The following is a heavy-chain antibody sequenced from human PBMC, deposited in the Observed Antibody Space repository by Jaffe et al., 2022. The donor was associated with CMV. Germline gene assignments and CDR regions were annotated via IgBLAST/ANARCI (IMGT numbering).Heavy chain of an antibody. D-gene: IGHD1-26*01. V-gene: IGHV1-46*01. CDR2: INPSGGST. CDR3: AAQAWELLLGYYYYGMDV. CDR1: GYTFTSYY. J-gene: IGHJ6*02. Sequence: QVQLVQSGAEVKKPGASVKVSCKASGYTFTSYYMHWVRQAPGQGLEWMGIINPSGGSTSYAQKFQGRVTMTRDTSTSTVYMELSSLRSEDTAVYYCAAQAWELLLGYYYYGMDVWGQGTTVTVSS.